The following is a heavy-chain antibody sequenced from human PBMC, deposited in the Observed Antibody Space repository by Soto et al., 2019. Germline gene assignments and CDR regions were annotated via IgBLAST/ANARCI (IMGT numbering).Heavy chain of an antibody. D-gene: IGHD4-17*01. J-gene: IGHJ4*02. CDR1: GYTFTSSG. V-gene: IGHV1-18*01. CDR2: ISAYNGNT. Sequence: ASVKASCKDSGYTFTSSGISWVRQAPGQGLEWMGWISAYNGNTNYAQKLQGRVTMTTDTSTSTAYMELRSLRSDDTAVYYCTRGTTMTTTTFDYWGQGTLVTVSS. CDR3: TRGTTMTTTTFDY.